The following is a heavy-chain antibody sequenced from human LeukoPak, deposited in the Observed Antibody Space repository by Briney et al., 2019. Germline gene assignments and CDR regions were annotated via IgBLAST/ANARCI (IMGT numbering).Heavy chain of an antibody. J-gene: IGHJ5*02. CDR2: INHSGST. CDR3: ARRHLPRGNYNWFDP. D-gene: IGHD1-7*01. V-gene: IGHV4-34*01. CDR1: GGSISSYY. Sequence: SETLSLTCTVSGGSISSYYWSWIRQPPGKGLEWIGEINHSGSTNYNPSLKSRVTISVDTSKNQFSLKLSSVTAADTAVYYCARRHLPRGNYNWFDPWGQGTLVTVSS.